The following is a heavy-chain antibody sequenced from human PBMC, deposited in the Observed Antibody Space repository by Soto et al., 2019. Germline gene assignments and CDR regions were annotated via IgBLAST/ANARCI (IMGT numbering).Heavy chain of an antibody. V-gene: IGHV3-7*04. CDR3: ARGISLDY. J-gene: IGHJ4*02. CDR2: IKQDGSEK. CDR1: GFPLSGFW. D-gene: IGHD2-15*01. Sequence: EVQLVASGGGLVQPGGSLRLPCAASGFPLSGFWRSWVGQAPGKGREWVANIKQDGSEKYYVDSVKGRFTISRDNAKNSVYLQVNSLRAEDTAVYYCARGISLDYWGQGTLVTVSS.